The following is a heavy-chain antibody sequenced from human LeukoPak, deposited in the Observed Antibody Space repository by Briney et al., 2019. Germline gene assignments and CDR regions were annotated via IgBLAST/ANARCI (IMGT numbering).Heavy chain of an antibody. J-gene: IGHJ3*02. CDR2: INPSGGST. CDR1: GYTFTIYY. Sequence: ASVKVSWKASGYTFTIYYMHWVRQAPGQGLEWMGIINPSGGSTSYAQKFQGRVTMTRDTSTSTVYMELNSLRSEDTAVYYCARDAPSAVAGYDAFDIWGQGTMVTVSS. V-gene: IGHV1-46*01. CDR3: ARDAPSAVAGYDAFDI. D-gene: IGHD6-19*01.